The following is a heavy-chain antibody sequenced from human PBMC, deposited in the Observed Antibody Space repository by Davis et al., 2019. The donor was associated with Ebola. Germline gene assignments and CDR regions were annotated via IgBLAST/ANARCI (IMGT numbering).Heavy chain of an antibody. J-gene: IGHJ6*02. D-gene: IGHD3-3*01. CDR2: IKQDGSAK. V-gene: IGHV3-7*03. CDR1: GFTFSSYS. Sequence: GGSLRLSCAASGFTFSSYSMSWVRQAPGKGLEWVATIKQDGSAKYYVDSVKGRFTISRDNAKNSLYLQMNSLRAEDTAVYYCARDTLLEWTFYYGMDVWGQGTTITVSS. CDR3: ARDTLLEWTFYYGMDV.